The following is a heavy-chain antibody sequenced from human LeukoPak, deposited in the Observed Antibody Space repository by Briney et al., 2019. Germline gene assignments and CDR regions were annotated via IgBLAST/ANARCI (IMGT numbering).Heavy chain of an antibody. Sequence: SETLSPTCTVSGGSISSSSYYWGWIRQPPGKGLEWIGSIYYSGSTYYNPSLKSRVTISVDTSKNQFSLKLSSVTAADTAVYYCARDYPIIVATSPHFNFDYWGQGTLVTVSS. V-gene: IGHV4-39*07. J-gene: IGHJ4*02. CDR1: GGSISSSSYY. D-gene: IGHD5-12*01. CDR3: ARDYPIIVATSPHFNFDY. CDR2: IYYSGST.